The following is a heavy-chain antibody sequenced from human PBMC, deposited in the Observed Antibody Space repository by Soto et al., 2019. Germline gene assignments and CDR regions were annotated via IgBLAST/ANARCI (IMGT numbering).Heavy chain of an antibody. CDR1: GFSFSTHY. Sequence: EEQLVESGGGLVQPGGSLRLSCAASGFSFSTHYMNWVRQSPGKGLEWVSSINRDSTVIYYADSVKGRFTISRDNARNSLSLQMNSLSAEHTAVYYCLNGDYYVGPGTLVTVSS. J-gene: IGHJ4*02. D-gene: IGHD3-16*01. CDR2: INRDSTVI. V-gene: IGHV3-48*01. CDR3: LNGDYY.